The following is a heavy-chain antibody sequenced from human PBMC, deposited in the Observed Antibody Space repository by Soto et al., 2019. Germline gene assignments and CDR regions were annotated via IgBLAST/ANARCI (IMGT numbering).Heavy chain of an antibody. CDR3: AKDRGIAAHAMLYYYYYGMDV. J-gene: IGHJ6*02. D-gene: IGHD6-13*01. CDR1: GFTFSSYG. Sequence: GGSLRLSCAASGFTFSSYGMHWVRQAPGKGLEWVAVISYDGSNKYYADSVKGRFTISRDNSKNTLYLQMNSLRAEDTAVYYCAKDRGIAAHAMLYYYYYGMDVWGQGTTVTVSS. CDR2: ISYDGSNK. V-gene: IGHV3-30*18.